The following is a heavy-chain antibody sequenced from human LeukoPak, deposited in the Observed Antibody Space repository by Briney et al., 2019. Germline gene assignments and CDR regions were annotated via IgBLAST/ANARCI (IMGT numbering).Heavy chain of an antibody. J-gene: IGHJ4*02. D-gene: IGHD5-18*01. CDR1: GDSITSGNYY. V-gene: IGHV4-39*01. CDR3: AATYRTRGYTYGYFDY. Sequence: SETLSLTCTVSGDSITSGNYYWGWIRQPPGEGLEWIGNIYYSGSTYYNPSLKSRVSMSLDTSKNQFSLKLSSVTAADTAVYYCAATYRTRGYTYGYFDYWGQGTLVTVPS. CDR2: IYYSGST.